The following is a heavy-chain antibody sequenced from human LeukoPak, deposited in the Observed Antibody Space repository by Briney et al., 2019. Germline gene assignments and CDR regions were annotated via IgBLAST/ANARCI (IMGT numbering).Heavy chain of an antibody. J-gene: IGHJ6*03. CDR3: ARDLVRGIAAASISNYYYYYMDV. CDR2: ISAYNGNT. D-gene: IGHD6-13*01. V-gene: IGHV1-18*01. Sequence: ASVKVSCEASGYTFTSYGISWVRQAPGQGLEWMGWISAYNGNTNYAQKLQGRVTMTTDTSTSTAYMELRSLRSDDTAVYYCARDLVRGIAAASISNYYYYYMDVWGKGTTVTVSS. CDR1: GYTFTSYG.